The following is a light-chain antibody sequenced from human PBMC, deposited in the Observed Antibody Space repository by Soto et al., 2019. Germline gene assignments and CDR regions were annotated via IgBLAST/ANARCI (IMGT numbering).Light chain of an antibody. CDR2: WAS. Sequence: DIGMAQSAESLGLYLGGGGNVICTSSQTLFYRSNNKNYLAWYQQKPGQPPKLLIYWASTRESGVPDRFSGSGSGTDFTLIISSLQAKDVAVYFCQQYYNPPWTFGQGTKVDI. V-gene: IGKV4-1*01. CDR1: QTLFYRSNNKNY. CDR3: QQYYNPPWT. J-gene: IGKJ1*01.